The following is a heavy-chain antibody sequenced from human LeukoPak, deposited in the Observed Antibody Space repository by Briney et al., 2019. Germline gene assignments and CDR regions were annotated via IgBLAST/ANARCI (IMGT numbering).Heavy chain of an antibody. J-gene: IGHJ4*02. CDR2: IIPILGIA. Sequence: SVKVSCKASGGTFSSYAISWVRQAPGQGLEWMGRIIPILGIANYAQKFQGRVTITADKSTSTAYMELSSLRSDDTAVYYCARTEQQLVPDYWGQGTLVTVSS. D-gene: IGHD6-13*01. V-gene: IGHV1-69*04. CDR1: GGTFSSYA. CDR3: ARTEQQLVPDY.